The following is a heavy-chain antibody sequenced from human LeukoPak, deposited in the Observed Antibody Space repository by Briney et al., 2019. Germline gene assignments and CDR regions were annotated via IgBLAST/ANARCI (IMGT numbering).Heavy chain of an antibody. V-gene: IGHV3-74*01. Sequence: GGSLGLSCAASGFIFRDYWMLWVRQAPGKGLIWFSRIDRDGFPTIYADSVKGRFTVSRNNARNTLYLQMNNLRDDDSAVYYCAASRWSGALDFWGKGSLVTVSS. CDR1: GFIFRDYW. CDR3: AASRWSGALDF. D-gene: IGHD3-3*01. CDR2: IDRDGFPT. J-gene: IGHJ4*02.